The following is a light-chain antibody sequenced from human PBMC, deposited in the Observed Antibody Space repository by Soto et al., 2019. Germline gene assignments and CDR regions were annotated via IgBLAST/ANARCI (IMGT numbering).Light chain of an antibody. Sequence: DIQMTQSPSSVSASVGDTVTITCRASQAVSTWLAWYQQKPGGAPKLLIYAASSLQGGVPSRFSGSGSGTQFTLTISSLQPEDFATYYCQQLNAYPLTFGGGTKVDIK. CDR1: QAVSTW. V-gene: IGKV1-12*01. CDR2: AAS. J-gene: IGKJ4*01. CDR3: QQLNAYPLT.